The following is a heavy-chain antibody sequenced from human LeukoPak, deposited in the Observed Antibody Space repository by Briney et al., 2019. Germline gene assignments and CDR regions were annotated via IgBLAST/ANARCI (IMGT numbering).Heavy chain of an antibody. V-gene: IGHV5-51*01. D-gene: IGHD2-8*01. J-gene: IGHJ4*02. CDR3: GRHYNGMSPVDQ. CDR2: IYPGDSDT. CDR1: GYNFSKYW. Sequence: GESLKISCKGSGYNFSKYWIGWVRQMPGKGLEWMGIIYPGDSDTRYSPSFRGLVTISVDKSISTAYLQWSSLQASDTATYYCGRHYNGMSPVDQWGQGSRVTVSS.